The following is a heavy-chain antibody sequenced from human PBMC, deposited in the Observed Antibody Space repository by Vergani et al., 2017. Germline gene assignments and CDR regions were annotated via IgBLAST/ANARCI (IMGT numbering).Heavy chain of an antibody. CDR1: GGSFSGYY. CDR3: AREATRSWD. J-gene: IGHJ4*02. CDR2: INHSGST. D-gene: IGHD1-26*01. Sequence: QVQLPQWGAGLLKPSETLSLTCAVYGGSFSGYYWSWIRQPPGKGLEWIGEINHSGSTNYNPSLKSRVTISVDTSKNQFSLNLSSVTAADTAVYYCAREATRSWDWGQGTLVTVSS. V-gene: IGHV4-34*01.